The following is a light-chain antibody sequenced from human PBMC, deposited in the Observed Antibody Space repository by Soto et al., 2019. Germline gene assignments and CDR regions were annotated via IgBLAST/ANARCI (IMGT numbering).Light chain of an antibody. V-gene: IGLV2-14*01. CDR1: TGDIGSYNR. CDR3: SSYTNINTRACV. CDR2: EVT. J-gene: IGLJ1*01. Sequence: QSALTHPASVSGSPGQSITISCTGTTGDIGSYNRVSWYQQHPGKAPKLIIYEVTDRPSGVSNRFSGSKSGNTASLTISGLQVEDEDEYYCSSYTNINTRACVFGTGTKVTVL.